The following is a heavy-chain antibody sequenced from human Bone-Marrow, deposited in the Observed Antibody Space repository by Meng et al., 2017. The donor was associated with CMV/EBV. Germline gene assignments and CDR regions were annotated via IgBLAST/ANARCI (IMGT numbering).Heavy chain of an antibody. CDR3: ARGGITIFEVVIMGSLDY. J-gene: IGHJ4*02. D-gene: IGHD3-3*01. CDR1: GYTFTSYD. V-gene: IGHV1-8*03. CDR2: MNPNSGNT. Sequence: ASVKVSCKASGYTFTSYDINWVRQATGQGLEWMGWMNPNSGNTGYAQKFQGRVTITRNTSISTAYMELSSLRSEDTAVYYCARGGITIFEVVIMGSLDYWGQGTLATVSS.